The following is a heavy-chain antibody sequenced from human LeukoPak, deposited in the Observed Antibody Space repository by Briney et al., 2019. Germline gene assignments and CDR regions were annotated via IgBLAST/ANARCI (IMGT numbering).Heavy chain of an antibody. J-gene: IGHJ4*02. Sequence: SETLSLTCTVSGGSISSSSYYWGWIRQPPGKGLEWIGSIYYSGSTYYNPSLKSRVTISVDTSKNQFSLKLSSVTAADTAVYYCARGYCSGGSCYLFDYWGQGTLVTVSS. D-gene: IGHD2-15*01. V-gene: IGHV4-39*07. CDR1: GGSISSSSYY. CDR3: ARGYCSGGSCYLFDY. CDR2: IYYSGST.